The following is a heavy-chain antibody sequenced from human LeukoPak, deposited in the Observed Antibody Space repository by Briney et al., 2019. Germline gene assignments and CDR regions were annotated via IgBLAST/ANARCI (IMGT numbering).Heavy chain of an antibody. CDR3: ARGGGGRAARDAFDI. CDR1: GGSISSYY. D-gene: IGHD3-16*01. J-gene: IGHJ3*02. CDR2: IYYSGST. Sequence: SETLSLTCTVSGGSISSYYWSWIRQPPGKGLEWIGYIYYSGSTNYNPSLKSRVTISVDTSKNQFSLKLSSVTAADTAVYYCARGGGGRAARDAFDIWGQGTIVTVSS. V-gene: IGHV4-59*01.